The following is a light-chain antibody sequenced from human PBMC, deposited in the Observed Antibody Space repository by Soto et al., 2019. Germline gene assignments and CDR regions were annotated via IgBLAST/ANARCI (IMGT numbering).Light chain of an antibody. CDR2: AAS. CDR3: QHLNSYPIT. CDR1: QGISSH. J-gene: IGKJ5*01. V-gene: IGKV1-9*01. Sequence: DIQLTQSPSFLSASVGDGVTITCRASQGISSHLAWYQQKPGRAPNLLIFAASTLYTGVPSRFSGSGSGTEFTLTISSLQPEDFATYYCQHLNSYPITVGQGTRLEIK.